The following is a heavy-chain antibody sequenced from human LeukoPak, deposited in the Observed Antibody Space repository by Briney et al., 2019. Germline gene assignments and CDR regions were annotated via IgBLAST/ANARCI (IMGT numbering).Heavy chain of an antibody. V-gene: IGHV5-51*01. CDR2: IYPGDSDT. J-gene: IGHJ4*02. Sequence: GESLKISCKGSGYSFTSYWIGWVRQMPGKGLEWMGIIYPGDSDTRYSPSFQGQVTISADKSISTAYLQWSSLKASGTAMYYCARSGYYYDSSGYYQYDYWGQGTLVTVSS. CDR1: GYSFTSYW. CDR3: ARSGYYYDSSGYYQYDY. D-gene: IGHD3-22*01.